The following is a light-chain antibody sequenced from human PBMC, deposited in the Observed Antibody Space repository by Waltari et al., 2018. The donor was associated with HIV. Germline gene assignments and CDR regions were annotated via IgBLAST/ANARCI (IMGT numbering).Light chain of an antibody. CDR2: GAS. CDR1: QSVSNY. V-gene: IGKV3-11*01. J-gene: IGKJ5*01. Sequence: EIVLTQSPATLSLSPGERATLSCRASQSVSNYLAWSQQKPGQPPRLLIYGASSRATGIPARFSGSGSGTDFTLTISSLEPGDFGVYYCQQRSNWPITFGQGTRLEIE. CDR3: QQRSNWPIT.